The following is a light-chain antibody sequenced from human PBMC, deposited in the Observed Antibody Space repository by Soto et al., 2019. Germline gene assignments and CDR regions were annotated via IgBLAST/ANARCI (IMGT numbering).Light chain of an antibody. CDR2: DVS. Sequence: QSALTQPRSVSGSPGESVTISCTGTSSDVGGYNYVSWYQQHPGKAPKLMIDDVSKRPSGVPDRFSGSKSGNTASLTISGLLADDEAHYYCCSYAGSYTFEVVVTGTKVTVL. CDR1: SSDVGGYNY. CDR3: CSYAGSYTFEV. V-gene: IGLV2-11*01. J-gene: IGLJ1*01.